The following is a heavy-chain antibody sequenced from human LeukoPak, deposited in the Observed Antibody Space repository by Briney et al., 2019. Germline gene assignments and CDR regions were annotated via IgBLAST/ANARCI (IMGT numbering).Heavy chain of an antibody. CDR1: GGSFSGYY. J-gene: IGHJ5*02. Sequence: PSETLSLTCAVHGGSFSGYYWSWIRQPPGKGLEWIGEINHSGSTNYNPSLKSRVTISVDTSKNQFSLKLSSVTAADTAVYYCARDVPHYVWGSPPNNWFDPWGQGTLVTVSS. CDR3: ARDVPHYVWGSPPNNWFDP. V-gene: IGHV4-34*01. CDR2: INHSGST. D-gene: IGHD3-16*01.